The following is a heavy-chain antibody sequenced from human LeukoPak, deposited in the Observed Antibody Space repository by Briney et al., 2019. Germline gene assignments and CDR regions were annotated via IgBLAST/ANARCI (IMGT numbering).Heavy chain of an antibody. CDR1: GGSFSGYY. D-gene: IGHD3-3*01. V-gene: IGHV4-34*01. Sequence: SETLSLTCAVYGGSFSGYYWSWIRQPPGKGLEWIGEINHSGSTNYNPSLKSRVTISVDTSKNQSSLKLSSVTAADTAVYYCARRRQYYDFWSGYYSPYFDYWGQGTLVTVSS. CDR3: ARRRQYYDFWSGYYSPYFDY. CDR2: INHSGST. J-gene: IGHJ4*02.